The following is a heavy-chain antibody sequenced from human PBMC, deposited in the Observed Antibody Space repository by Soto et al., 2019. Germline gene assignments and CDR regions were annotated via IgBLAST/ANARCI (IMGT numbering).Heavy chain of an antibody. D-gene: IGHD4-17*01. CDR1: GVSVSSGSFY. V-gene: IGHV4-61*01. CDR2: GSYSGTT. J-gene: IGHJ4*02. CDR3: ARGATVTQFDY. Sequence: LSLTCTVSGVSVSSGSFYWAWIRQPPGKGLEWIGFGSYSGTTNYKPSLKSRVTISVDTSRSQISLKVSSLTAADTAVYYCARGATVTQFDYWGRGXLVTVYS.